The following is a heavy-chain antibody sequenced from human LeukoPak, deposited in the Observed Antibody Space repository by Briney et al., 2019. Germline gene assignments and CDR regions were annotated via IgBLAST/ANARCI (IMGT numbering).Heavy chain of an antibody. Sequence: SETLSLTCTLSGDSTNTYFWSWVRQPPGKGVEWIGYIYYTGTTNYNPSLKSRVTISVDTSKNQFSLEVSSVTAADTGVYYCASKSTDHGELRFDYWGQGTLVTVSS. CDR2: IYYTGTT. CDR1: GDSTNTYF. D-gene: IGHD4-17*01. V-gene: IGHV4-59*01. J-gene: IGHJ4*02. CDR3: ASKSTDHGELRFDY.